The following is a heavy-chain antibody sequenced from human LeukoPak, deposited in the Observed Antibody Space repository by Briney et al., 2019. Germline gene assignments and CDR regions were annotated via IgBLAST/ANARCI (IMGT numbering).Heavy chain of an antibody. J-gene: IGHJ4*02. V-gene: IGHV3-30*02. Sequence: PGGSLRLSCAASGFTFSNYDMHWVRQAPGKGLEWVAFVQYSGSKKYYADSVRGRFTISRDNSKNTLSVQMSGLRADDTAVYFCAKGERHGFSSYERGYFDYWGQGSLVTVSS. CDR1: GFTFSNYD. CDR2: VQYSGSKK. D-gene: IGHD5-12*01. CDR3: AKGERHGFSSYERGYFDY.